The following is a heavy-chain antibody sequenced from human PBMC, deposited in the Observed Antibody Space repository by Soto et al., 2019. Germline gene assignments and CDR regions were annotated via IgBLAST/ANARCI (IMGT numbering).Heavy chain of an antibody. Sequence: QEQLEQSGAEVKKPGASVMVSCKASRYSFSGYYFHWVRQAPGQGPEWMGWINSDLGGTNYAKRFQGRVTMTSDTATKTVYMELSSLGSDDTAVYFCARTASVGATTVILCDDAFDLLGHGTLITVSS. CDR1: RYSFSGYY. CDR2: INSDLGGT. V-gene: IGHV1-2*02. J-gene: IGHJ3*01. D-gene: IGHD1-26*01. CDR3: ARTASVGATTVILCDDAFDL.